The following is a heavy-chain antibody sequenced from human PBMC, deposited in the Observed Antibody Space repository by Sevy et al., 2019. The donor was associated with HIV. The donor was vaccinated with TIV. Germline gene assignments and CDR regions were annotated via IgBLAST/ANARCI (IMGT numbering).Heavy chain of an antibody. V-gene: IGHV3-21*01. Sequence: GGSLRLSCAASGFTFSSYSMNWVRQAPGKGLEWVSSISSSSSYIYYADSVKGRFTISRDNAKNSLYLQMNSLRAEDTAVYYCARDFRYDFWSGYFGMDVWGQGTTVTVSS. CDR1: GFTFSSYS. D-gene: IGHD3-3*01. CDR3: ARDFRYDFWSGYFGMDV. CDR2: ISSSSSYI. J-gene: IGHJ6*02.